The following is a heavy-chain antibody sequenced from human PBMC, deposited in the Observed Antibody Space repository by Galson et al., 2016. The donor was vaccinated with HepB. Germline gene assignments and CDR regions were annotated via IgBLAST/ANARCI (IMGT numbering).Heavy chain of an antibody. Sequence: SLRLSCAASGFTVSNNYMTWVRQAPGKGLEYVSVICSGGTTYYADSVKGRFTVSRDNSKSTVNLHMNSLRPEDTAVHYCARDLGGYSGYGGNCFGMDVWGQGTTVTVS. V-gene: IGHV3-66*02. CDR1: GFTVSNNY. CDR3: ARDLGGYSGYGGNCFGMDV. CDR2: ICSGGTT. D-gene: IGHD5-12*01. J-gene: IGHJ6*02.